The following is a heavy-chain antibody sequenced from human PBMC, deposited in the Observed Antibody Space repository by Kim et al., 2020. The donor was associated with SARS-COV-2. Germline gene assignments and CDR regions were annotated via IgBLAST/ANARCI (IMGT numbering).Heavy chain of an antibody. J-gene: IGHJ4*02. V-gene: IGHV3-21*01. Sequence: YIYYAHSVQGRFAISRDNAKNSLYLQMTSLRAEDTAVYYCARVPHGDFDYWGQGTLVTVSS. CDR3: ARVPHGDFDY. D-gene: IGHD3-10*01. CDR2: YI.